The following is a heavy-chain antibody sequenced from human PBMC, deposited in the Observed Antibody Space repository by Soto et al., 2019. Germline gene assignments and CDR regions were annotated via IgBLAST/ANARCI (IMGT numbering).Heavy chain of an antibody. CDR2: ISNDGSSE. Sequence: GGSLRLSCAASGFTFSTYSMHWVRQAPGKGLEWVAVISNDGSSESYADSLKGRFTISRDNSENTLYLQMNSLTPEDTAVYYCQRDLPGFDLWGQGTLVTVSS. CDR3: QRDLPGFDL. J-gene: IGHJ5*02. V-gene: IGHV3-30-3*01. CDR1: GFTFSTYS.